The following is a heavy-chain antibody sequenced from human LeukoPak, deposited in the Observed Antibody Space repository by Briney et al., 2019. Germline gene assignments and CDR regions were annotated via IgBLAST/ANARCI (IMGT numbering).Heavy chain of an antibody. CDR3: ARLIGGRTIYDY. V-gene: IGHV3-7*01. D-gene: IGHD6-6*01. J-gene: IGHJ4*02. Sequence: GGSLRLSCAASGFTFRTYWMSWVRQAPGKGLEWVASINQGGSVTYYVESVKGRFTISRDNAMNSFFLQMNSLRAEDTAVYYCARLIGGRTIYDYWGQGTLVTVSS. CDR1: GFTFRTYW. CDR2: INQGGSVT.